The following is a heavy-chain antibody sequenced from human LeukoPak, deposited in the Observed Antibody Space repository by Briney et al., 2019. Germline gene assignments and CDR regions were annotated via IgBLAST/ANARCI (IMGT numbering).Heavy chain of an antibody. J-gene: IGHJ4*02. CDR3: TTTPGRDY. CDR1: GFIFSRYW. D-gene: IGHD3-10*01. CDR2: VKSKADGGTT. Sequence: GGSLRLSCAASGFIFSRYWMSWVRQAPGKGLEWVGRVKSKADGGTTDYAAPVKGRFTISRDDSQNTLYLQMDSLKTEDTAVYYCTTTPGRDYWGQGTLVTVSS. V-gene: IGHV3-15*01.